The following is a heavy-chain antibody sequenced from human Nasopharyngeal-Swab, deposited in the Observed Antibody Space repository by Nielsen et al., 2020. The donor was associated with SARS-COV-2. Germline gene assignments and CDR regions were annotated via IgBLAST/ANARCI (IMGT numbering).Heavy chain of an antibody. CDR2: INHSGST. CDR3: ARRGITIFGVVTFDY. Sequence: SETLSLTCAVYGGSFSGYYWSWIRQPPGKGLEWIGEINHSGSTNYNPSLKSRVTISVDTSKNQFSLKLSSVTAADTAVYYCARRGITIFGVVTFDYWGQGTLVTVSS. J-gene: IGHJ4*02. V-gene: IGHV4-34*01. D-gene: IGHD3-3*01. CDR1: GGSFSGYY.